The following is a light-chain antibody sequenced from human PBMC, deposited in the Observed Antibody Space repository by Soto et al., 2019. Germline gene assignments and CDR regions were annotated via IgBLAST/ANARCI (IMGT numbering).Light chain of an antibody. V-gene: IGKV3-11*01. CDR2: DAS. Sequence: VLTQSPATLSLSLGERATLSCRTSQSVDIFLAWYQQRPGQPPRLLFYDASKRATGIPARFSGSWSGTGCTRAISSLEHEDFAVYDGKKRRYLPPLTFGGGTRVDIK. J-gene: IGKJ4*01. CDR1: QSVDIF. CDR3: KKRRYLPPLT.